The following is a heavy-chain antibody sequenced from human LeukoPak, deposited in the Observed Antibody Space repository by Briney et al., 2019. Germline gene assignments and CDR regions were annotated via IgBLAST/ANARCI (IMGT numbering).Heavy chain of an antibody. CDR3: ARIRGYSYGFEDY. V-gene: IGHV4-31*03. J-gene: IGHJ4*02. CDR1: GGSVSSGAYY. Sequence: PSETLSLTCTVSGGSVSSGAYYWSWIRQHPGKGLERIGYIYYSGSTYYNPSLKSRVTISVDTSKNQFSLKLSSVTAADTAVYYCARIRGYSYGFEDYWGQGTLVTVSS. CDR2: IYYSGST. D-gene: IGHD5-18*01.